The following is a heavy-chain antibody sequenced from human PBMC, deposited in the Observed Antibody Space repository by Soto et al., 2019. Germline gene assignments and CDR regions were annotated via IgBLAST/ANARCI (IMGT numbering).Heavy chain of an antibody. CDR1: GGSFTYT. CDR3: ARLHSHGTYGMDV. V-gene: IGHV1-69*01. D-gene: IGHD5-18*01. CDR2: IIPIFGTT. J-gene: IGHJ6*02. Sequence: QMHLVQSGAEVKKPGSSVKVSCKASGGSFTYTLSWVRQAPGQGLEWMGGIIPIFGTTNYAQKFQGRVTITADESTKTAYMELRTLGSEDTAVYYCARLHSHGTYGMDVWGQGTTVTVSS.